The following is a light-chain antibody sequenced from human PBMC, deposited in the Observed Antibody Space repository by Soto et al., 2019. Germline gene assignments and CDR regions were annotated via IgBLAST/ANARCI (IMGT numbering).Light chain of an antibody. CDR3: QHDESSPIT. CDR2: GAS. Sequence: EILLTQSPGTLSVSPGERATLSCRASQSVSNRLAWYQQKPGQAPRLLISGASSRPTGIPDRFSGSGSGTDFTLTISRLETEDFAVYCCQHDESSPITFGQGTRLEIK. V-gene: IGKV3-20*01. J-gene: IGKJ5*01. CDR1: QSVSNR.